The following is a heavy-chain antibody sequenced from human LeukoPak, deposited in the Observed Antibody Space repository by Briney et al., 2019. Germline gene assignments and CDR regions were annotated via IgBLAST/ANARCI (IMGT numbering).Heavy chain of an antibody. V-gene: IGHV3-11*01. Sequence: GGSLRLSCAASGFTFSDYYMSWIRQAPGKGLEWVSYISSSGGTIYYADSVKGRFTISRDNAKNSLYLQMNSLRAEDTAVYYCARVSYSNYFDYWGQGTLVTVSS. CDR3: ARVSYSNYFDY. CDR1: GFTFSDYY. D-gene: IGHD4-11*01. J-gene: IGHJ4*02. CDR2: ISSSGGTI.